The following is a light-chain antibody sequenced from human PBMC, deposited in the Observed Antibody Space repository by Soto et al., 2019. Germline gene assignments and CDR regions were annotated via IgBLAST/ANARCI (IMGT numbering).Light chain of an antibody. CDR2: SND. V-gene: IGLV1-47*02. Sequence: QPVLTQPPSASGTPGQRVTISCSGSSSNIGINYVYWYQQLPGTAPKLLIYSNDQRPSGVPDRFSGSKSGTSASLAISGLRTEDEADYYCAAWDDSLSGVLFGGGTQLTVL. CDR1: SSNIGINY. J-gene: IGLJ2*01. CDR3: AAWDDSLSGVL.